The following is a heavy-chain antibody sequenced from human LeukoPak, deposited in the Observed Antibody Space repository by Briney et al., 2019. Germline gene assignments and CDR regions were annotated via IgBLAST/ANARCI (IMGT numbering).Heavy chain of an antibody. V-gene: IGHV3-74*01. CDR3: ARDRFSRRFDP. Sequence: PGGSLRLSCAASGFTFSSYWMHWVRQAPGKGLVWVSRINTDGSSTSYADSVKGRFTISRDNAKNTLYLQMNSLRAEDTAAYYCARDRFSRRFDPWGQGTLVTVSS. CDR2: INTDGSST. CDR1: GFTFSSYW. J-gene: IGHJ5*02.